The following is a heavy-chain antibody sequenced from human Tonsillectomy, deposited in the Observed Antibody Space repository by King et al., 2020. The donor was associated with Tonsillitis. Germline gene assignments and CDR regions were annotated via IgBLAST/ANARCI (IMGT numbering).Heavy chain of an antibody. CDR2: ISYDGSNK. CDR3: ARRGYCSSTSCSIFDY. CDR1: GFTFSSYA. Sequence: VQLVESGGGVVQPGRSLRLFCAASGFTFSSYAMHWVRQAPGKGLEWVAVISYDGSNKYYADSVKGRFTISRDNYKNTLCLQMNSLRAEDTVVYYCARRGYCSSTSCSIFDYWGQGTLVTVSS. D-gene: IGHD2-2*01. V-gene: IGHV3-30-3*01. J-gene: IGHJ4*02.